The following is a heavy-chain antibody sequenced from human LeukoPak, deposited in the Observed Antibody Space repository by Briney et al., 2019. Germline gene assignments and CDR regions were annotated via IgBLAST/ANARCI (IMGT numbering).Heavy chain of an antibody. CDR1: GFTFSDFS. CDR2: ISYDGSNK. V-gene: IGHV3-30*03. J-gene: IGHJ5*02. D-gene: IGHD4/OR15-4a*01. Sequence: PGGSLRLSCAASGFTFSDFSMHWVRQAPGKGLEWVAVISYDGSNKYYKDAVKGRFTISRDNSKNTLFLQMNSLRAEDTAVYYCARDKLLEYGNWFDPWGQGTLVSVSS. CDR3: ARDKLLEYGNWFDP.